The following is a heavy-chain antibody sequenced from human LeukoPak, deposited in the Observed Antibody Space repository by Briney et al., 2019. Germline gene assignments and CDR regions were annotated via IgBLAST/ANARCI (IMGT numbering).Heavy chain of an antibody. CDR2: IYYSGST. Sequence: SETLSLTCTVSGGSISSYYWSWIRQPPGKGLEWIGYIYYSGSTNYNPSLKSRVTISVDTSKNQFSLKLSSVTAADTAVYYCARARIPDFWSDYSLAGYMDVWGKGTTVTVSS. D-gene: IGHD3-3*01. V-gene: IGHV4-59*01. CDR3: ARARIPDFWSDYSLAGYMDV. J-gene: IGHJ6*03. CDR1: GGSISSYY.